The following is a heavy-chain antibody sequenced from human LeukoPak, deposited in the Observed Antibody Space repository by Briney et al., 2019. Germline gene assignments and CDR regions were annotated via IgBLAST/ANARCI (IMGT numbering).Heavy chain of an antibody. Sequence: SETLSLTCTVSGGSISSYYWSWIRQPPGKGLEWIGYIYYSGSTNYNPSLKSRVTISVDTSKNQFSLKLSSVTAADTAVYYCAHYDFWSGYADYWGQGTLVTVSS. D-gene: IGHD3-3*01. CDR2: IYYSGST. CDR3: AHYDFWSGYADY. CDR1: GGSISSYY. V-gene: IGHV4-59*01. J-gene: IGHJ4*02.